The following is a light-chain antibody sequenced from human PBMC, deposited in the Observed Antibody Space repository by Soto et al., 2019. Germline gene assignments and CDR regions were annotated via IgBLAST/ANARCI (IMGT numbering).Light chain of an antibody. J-gene: IGLJ2*01. V-gene: IGLV7-43*01. CDR3: LLYVGSIRV. Sequence: QAVVTQEPSLTGSPGGTVTLTCASTTGAVTIGNYPNWFQQKPGQAPRALIYSTTKKHSWTPARFSGSLLGGKAALTLSGVQPEDEAEYYCLLYVGSIRVFGGGTQLTVL. CDR1: TGAVTIGNY. CDR2: STT.